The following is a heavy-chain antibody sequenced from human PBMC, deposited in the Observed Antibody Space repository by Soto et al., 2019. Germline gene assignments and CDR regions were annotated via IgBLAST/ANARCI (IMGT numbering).Heavy chain of an antibody. D-gene: IGHD3-16*02. J-gene: IGHJ5*02. CDR2: IKLDGSER. CDR1: GFTFSNYW. V-gene: IGHV3-7*01. Sequence: SGGSPRLSCAASGFTFSNYWMTWVRQAPGKGLEWVGSIKLDGSERYYVDSVKGRFTISRDNARNSLYLQMNSLRAEDTAVYYCARRSVIYNWFDPWGQGTLVTVSS. CDR3: ARRSVIYNWFDP.